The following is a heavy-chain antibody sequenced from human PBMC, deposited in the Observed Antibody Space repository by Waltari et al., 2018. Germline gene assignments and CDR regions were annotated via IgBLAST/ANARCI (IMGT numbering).Heavy chain of an antibody. CDR3: AKDRGHKRDQLLYYYYYMDV. Sequence: QVQLVESGGGVVQPGGSLRLSCAASGFTFSSYGMHWVRQAPGKGLGWVALRRYDGSNKYYADSVKGRFTISRDNSKNTLYLQMNSLRAEDTAVYYCAKDRGHKRDQLLYYYYYMDVWGKGTTVTISS. CDR2: RRYDGSNK. V-gene: IGHV3-30*02. CDR1: GFTFSSYG. D-gene: IGHD2-2*01. J-gene: IGHJ6*03.